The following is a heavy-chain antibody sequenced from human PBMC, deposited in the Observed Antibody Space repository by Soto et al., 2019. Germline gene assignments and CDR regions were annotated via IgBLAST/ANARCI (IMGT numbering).Heavy chain of an antibody. V-gene: IGHV1-18*01. CDR3: AREFRGPNWNYGAGLYYFDY. D-gene: IGHD1-7*01. CDR1: GYTFTSYG. CDR2: ISADNGNT. Sequence: QVHLEQSGAEVKKPGASVKVSCKASGYTFTSYGITWVRQAPGQGLEWMGWISADNGNTEYSQKLQGRVTMTTDTSTSTAYMELRSLRSDDTAVYYCAREFRGPNWNYGAGLYYFDYWGQGTLVTVSS. J-gene: IGHJ4*02.